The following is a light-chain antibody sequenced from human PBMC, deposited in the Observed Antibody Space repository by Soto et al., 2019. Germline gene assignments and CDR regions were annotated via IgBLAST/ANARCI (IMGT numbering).Light chain of an antibody. CDR1: TSNLGAGYD. Sequence: QLVLTQPPSVSGAPGQKVTISCTGSTSNLGAGYDVHWYQQLPGTVPKLLIYDNNNRPSGVPDRFSGSKSGTSASLAITGLQAEDEADYYCQSFGGSLSGWVFGGGTKVTVL. CDR3: QSFGGSLSGWV. J-gene: IGLJ3*02. CDR2: DNN. V-gene: IGLV1-40*01.